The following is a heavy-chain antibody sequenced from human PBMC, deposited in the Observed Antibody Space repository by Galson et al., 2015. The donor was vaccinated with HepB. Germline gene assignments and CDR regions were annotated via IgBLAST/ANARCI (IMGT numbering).Heavy chain of an antibody. CDR3: ARGRIAAAGTPKFFDYLDY. CDR1: GFSLSTSGMC. D-gene: IGHD6-13*01. J-gene: IGHJ4*02. Sequence: PALVKPTQTLTLTCTFSGFSLSTSGMCVSWIRQPPGKALEWLALIDWDDDKYYSTSLKTRLTISKDTSKNQVVLTMTNMDPVDTATYYCARGRIAAAGTPKFFDYLDYWGQGTLVTVSS. V-gene: IGHV2-70*01. CDR2: IDWDDDK.